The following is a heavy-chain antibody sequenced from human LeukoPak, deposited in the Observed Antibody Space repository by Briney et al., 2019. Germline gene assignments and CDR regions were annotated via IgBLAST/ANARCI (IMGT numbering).Heavy chain of an antibody. J-gene: IGHJ4*02. CDR2: ISSDGRNQ. Sequence: GGSLRLSGAASRFTFNTYGMQWVRRAPGKGLEWVATISSDGRNQHYADSVQGRFTISRDNSKNTLYLQMDNLRTEDTAVYYCSTDGTPKFEYWGQGTLVTVSS. V-gene: IGHV3-30*03. CDR1: RFTFNTYG. D-gene: IGHD1-26*01. CDR3: STDGTPKFEY.